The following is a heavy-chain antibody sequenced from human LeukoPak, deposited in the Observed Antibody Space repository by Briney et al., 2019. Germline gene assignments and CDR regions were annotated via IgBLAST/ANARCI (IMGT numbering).Heavy chain of an antibody. CDR2: ISSSGSTI. V-gene: IGHV3-48*03. CDR3: ASAYYYDSSRGYPNAFDI. J-gene: IGHJ3*02. Sequence: GGSLRLSCAASGFTFSSYEMNWVRQAPGKGLEWVSYISSSGSTIYYADSVKGRFTISRDNAKNSLYLQMNSLRAEDTAVYYCASAYYYDSSRGYPNAFDIWGQGTMVTVSS. CDR1: GFTFSSYE. D-gene: IGHD3-22*01.